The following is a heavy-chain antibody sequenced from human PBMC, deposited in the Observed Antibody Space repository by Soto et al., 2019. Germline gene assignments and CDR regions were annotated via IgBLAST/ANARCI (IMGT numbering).Heavy chain of an antibody. D-gene: IGHD3-22*01. CDR1: GYTFTSYG. CDR2: ISAYNGNT. V-gene: IGHV1-18*04. CDR3: ARDLRYYDSSGYPDY. Sequence: ASVKVSCKASGYTFTSYGISWVRQAPGQGLEWMGWISAYNGNTNYAQKLQGRVTMTTDTSTSTAYMELRSLRSDDTAVYYCARDLRYYDSSGYPDYWGQGTLVTVSS. J-gene: IGHJ4*02.